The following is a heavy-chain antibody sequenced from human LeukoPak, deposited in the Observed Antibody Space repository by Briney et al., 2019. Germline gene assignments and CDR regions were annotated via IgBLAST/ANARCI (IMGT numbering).Heavy chain of an antibody. J-gene: IGHJ5*02. D-gene: IGHD2-15*01. CDR2: ISGSGGST. CDR3: AMEDIVVVVAALPSGFDP. V-gene: IGHV3-23*01. Sequence: GGSLRLSCAASGFTFSSYAMSWVRQAPGKGLEWVSAISGSGGSTYYADSVKGRFTISRDNSKNTLYLQMNSLRAEDTAVYYCAMEDIVVVVAALPSGFDPWGQGTLVTVSS. CDR1: GFTFSSYA.